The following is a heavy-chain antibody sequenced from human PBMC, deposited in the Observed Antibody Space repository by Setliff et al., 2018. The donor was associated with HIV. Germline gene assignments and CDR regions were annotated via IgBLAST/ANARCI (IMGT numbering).Heavy chain of an antibody. CDR1: GFTFSTFW. D-gene: IGHD3-16*01. J-gene: IGHJ4*02. V-gene: IGHV3-7*01. Sequence: LRLSCAASGFTFSTFWMGWVRQAPGKGREWVAHIKPDGSSKKYVDSVKGRFTISRDNAKDSLYLQMHSLRADDTAVYYCVRWGLPYGIDAWGQGTLVTVSS. CDR2: IKPDGSSK. CDR3: VRWGLPYGIDA.